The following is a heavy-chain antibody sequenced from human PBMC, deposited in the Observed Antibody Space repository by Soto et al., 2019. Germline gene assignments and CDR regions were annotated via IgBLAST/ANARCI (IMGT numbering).Heavy chain of an antibody. D-gene: IGHD6-13*01. J-gene: IGHJ6*02. Sequence: SETLCLTCTVSGGSISSGGYYWSWIRQHPGKGLEWIGYIYYSGSTYYNPSLKSRVTISVDTSKNQFSLKLSSVTAADTAVYYCAGEASGIAAAGNGYYYYGMDVWGQGTTVTVSS. CDR2: IYYSGST. V-gene: IGHV4-31*03. CDR3: AGEASGIAAAGNGYYYYGMDV. CDR1: GGSISSGGYY.